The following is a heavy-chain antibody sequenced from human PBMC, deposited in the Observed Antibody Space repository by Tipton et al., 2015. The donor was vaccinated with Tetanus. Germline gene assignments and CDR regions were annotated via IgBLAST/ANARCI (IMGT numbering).Heavy chain of an antibody. D-gene: IGHD2-2*01. J-gene: IGHJ3*01. CDR2: IIPMFGSA. Sequence: QLVQSGAEVKKPGESLRISCKVSGYDFTNYWITWVRQAPGQGLEWMGGIIPMFGSANYAQHFKGRVTITADLSTTTAYMELRGLRYDDSAMYFCARAPMDDAFDVWGQGTLVNVSS. CDR1: GYDFTNYW. V-gene: IGHV1-69*01. CDR3: ARAPMDDAFDV.